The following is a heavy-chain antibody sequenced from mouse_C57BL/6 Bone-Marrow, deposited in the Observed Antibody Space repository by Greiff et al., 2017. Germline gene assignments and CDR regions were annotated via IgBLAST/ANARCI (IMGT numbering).Heavy chain of an antibody. J-gene: IGHJ4*01. CDR2: IWSGGST. CDR1: VFSLTSYG. V-gene: IGHV2-2*01. CDR3: ARNSYYYGGYAMDY. D-gene: IGHD1-1*01. Sequence: VKLVESGPGLVQPSQSLSITCTVSVFSLTSYGVHWVRQSPGKGLEWLGVIWSGGSTDYNAAFISRLSISKDNSKSQVFFKMNSLQADDTAIYYCARNSYYYGGYAMDYWGQGTSVTVSS.